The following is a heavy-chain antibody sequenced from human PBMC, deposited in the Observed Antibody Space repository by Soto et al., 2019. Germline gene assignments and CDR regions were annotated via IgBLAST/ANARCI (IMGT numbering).Heavy chain of an antibody. CDR1: GGSFSGYY. Sequence: PSETLSLTCAVYGGSFSGYYWSWIRQPPGKGLEWIGEINHSGSTNYNPSLKSRVTISVDTSKNQLSLKLSSVTAADTAVYYCAREGYCSGGSCYSRTLDYWGQGTLVTVSS. CDR3: AREGYCSGGSCYSRTLDY. J-gene: IGHJ4*02. D-gene: IGHD2-15*01. V-gene: IGHV4-34*01. CDR2: INHSGST.